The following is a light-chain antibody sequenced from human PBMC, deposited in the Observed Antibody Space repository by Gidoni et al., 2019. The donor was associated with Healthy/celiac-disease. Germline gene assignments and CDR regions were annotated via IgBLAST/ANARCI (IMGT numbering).Light chain of an antibody. CDR2: GAS. CDR1: QRVSSSY. V-gene: IGKV3-20*01. J-gene: IGKJ1*01. Sequence: EIVLMQSPGTLSLSPGERATRSCRASQRVSSSYLAWYQQKPGQAPRLLIYGASSRATGIPDRFSGSGSGTDFTLTISRLEPEDFAVYYCQQYGSSPQTFGQGTKVEIK. CDR3: QQYGSSPQT.